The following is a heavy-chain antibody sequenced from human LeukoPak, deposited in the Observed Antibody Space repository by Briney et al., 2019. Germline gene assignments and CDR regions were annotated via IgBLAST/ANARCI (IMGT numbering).Heavy chain of an antibody. V-gene: IGHV1-69*13. Sequence: GASVKVSCKASGGTFSSYAFSWVRQAPGQGLEWMGGIIPIFGAPNYAQKFQGRVTITADESTSAAYMELSGLRSEDTAVFYCARGGDLYCAGGSCYYFDYWGQGTLVTVSS. CDR2: IIPIFGAP. CDR3: ARGGDLYCAGGSCYYFDY. D-gene: IGHD2-15*01. CDR1: GGTFSSYA. J-gene: IGHJ4*02.